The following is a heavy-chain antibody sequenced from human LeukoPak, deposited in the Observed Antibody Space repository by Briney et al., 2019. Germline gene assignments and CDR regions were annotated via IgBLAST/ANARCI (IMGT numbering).Heavy chain of an antibody. J-gene: IGHJ3*02. Sequence: PGGSLRLSCAASGFTFTSYAMSWVRQAPGKGLEWVSALSGSGGTTYYADSVKGRFTISRGTSKNTLYLQMNSLRAEDTAVYYCAKDRSSSWYEKAFDIWGQGTVVTVSS. CDR3: AKDRSSSWYEKAFDI. CDR1: GFTFTSYA. D-gene: IGHD6-13*01. CDR2: LSGSGGTT. V-gene: IGHV3-23*01.